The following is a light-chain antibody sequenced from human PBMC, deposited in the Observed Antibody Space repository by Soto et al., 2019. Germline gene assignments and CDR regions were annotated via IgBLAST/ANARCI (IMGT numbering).Light chain of an antibody. CDR3: TSWTTSTTMK. Sequence: QSALTQPASVSGSPGQSITISCTGTSSDVGAYNYVSWYQQHPGKAPKLMSYDVNIRTSGVSNRFSGSKSGNTASLTISGPQAEDEADYYCTSWTTSTTMKFGGGTKMT. CDR1: SSDVGAYNY. J-gene: IGLJ2*01. V-gene: IGLV2-14*01. CDR2: DVN.